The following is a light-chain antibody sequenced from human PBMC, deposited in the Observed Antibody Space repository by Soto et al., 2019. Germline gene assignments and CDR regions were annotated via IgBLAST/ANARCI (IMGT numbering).Light chain of an antibody. CDR3: HQYDNAPQT. CDR1: QTLRRTY. V-gene: IGKV3-20*01. Sequence: EIVLMQSPGTLSLSPGERATLSCRASQTLRRTYIAWYQQKPGQAPRVLIYGASKRATGIPDRFSGSGSGTDFSLTIGRLEPEDFAVYYCHQYDNAPQTYGQGTKVDIK. CDR2: GAS. J-gene: IGKJ2*01.